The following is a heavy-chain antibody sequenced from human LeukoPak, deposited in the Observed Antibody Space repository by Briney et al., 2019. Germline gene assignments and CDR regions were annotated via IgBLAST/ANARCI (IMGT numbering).Heavy chain of an antibody. Sequence: GGSLRLSCAASGFTFSTYEMNWVRQAPGKGLEWVSYISSSGSTIYYADSVKGRFTISRDNAKNSLYLQMNSLRAEDTAVYYCARDHQRLTYFDYWGQGTLVSVS. CDR3: ARDHQRLTYFDY. D-gene: IGHD6-19*01. J-gene: IGHJ4*02. CDR2: ISSSGSTI. CDR1: GFTFSTYE. V-gene: IGHV3-48*03.